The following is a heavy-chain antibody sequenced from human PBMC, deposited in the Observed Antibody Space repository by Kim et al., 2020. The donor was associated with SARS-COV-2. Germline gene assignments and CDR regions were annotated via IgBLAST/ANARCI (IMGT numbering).Heavy chain of an antibody. V-gene: IGHV3-48*04. Sequence: YYADSVEGRFTISRDNARNLLYLQMNNLRAEDTAVYYCVRGGYSGSYSDYWGQGTLVTVSS. D-gene: IGHD1-26*01. CDR3: VRGGYSGSYSDY. J-gene: IGHJ4*02.